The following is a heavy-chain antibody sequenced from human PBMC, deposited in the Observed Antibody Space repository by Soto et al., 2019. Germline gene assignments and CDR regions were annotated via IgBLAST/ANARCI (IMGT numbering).Heavy chain of an antibody. J-gene: IGHJ4*02. CDR3: AREPRVLLWFGESQYFDY. CDR2: IKQDGSEK. D-gene: IGHD3-10*01. Sequence: GGSLRLSCAASGFTFSSYWMSWVRQDPGKGLEWVANIKQDGSEKYYVDSVKGRFTISRDNAKNSLYLQMNSLRAEDTAVYYCAREPRVLLWFGESQYFDYWGQGTLVTVSS. CDR1: GFTFSSYW. V-gene: IGHV3-7*01.